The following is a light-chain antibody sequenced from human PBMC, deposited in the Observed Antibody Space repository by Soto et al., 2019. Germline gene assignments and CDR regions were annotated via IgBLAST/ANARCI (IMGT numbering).Light chain of an antibody. CDR1: KLGDKY. Sequence: SYELTQPPSVSVSPGQTASITCSGDKLGDKYVCWYQQKPGQSPVVVIYQDTKRPSGIPERFSGSNSGNTATPTISGTQAMDEADYYCQAWDSSTVVFGGGTKLTVL. CDR3: QAWDSSTVV. CDR2: QDT. V-gene: IGLV3-1*01. J-gene: IGLJ2*01.